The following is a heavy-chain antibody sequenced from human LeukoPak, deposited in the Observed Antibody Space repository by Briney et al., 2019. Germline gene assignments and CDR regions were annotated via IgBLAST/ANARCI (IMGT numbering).Heavy chain of an antibody. D-gene: IGHD3-10*01. V-gene: IGHV1-24*01. J-gene: IGHJ6*03. CDR1: GYTLTELS. CDR3: ATNLFTMVRGRRHYYMDV. Sequence: GASVKVSCKVSGYTLTELSMHWVRQAPGKGLEWMGGFDPEDGETIYAQKFQGRVTMTEDTSTDTAYMELSSLRSEDTAVYYCATNLFTMVRGRRHYYMDVWGKGTTVTVSS. CDR2: FDPEDGET.